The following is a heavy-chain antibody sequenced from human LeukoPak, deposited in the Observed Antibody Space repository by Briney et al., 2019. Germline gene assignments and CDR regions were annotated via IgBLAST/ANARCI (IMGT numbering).Heavy chain of an antibody. CDR3: ARKYSYGPTAFRYYYDSSGLDAFDI. J-gene: IGHJ3*02. CDR1: GYTSTGYY. D-gene: IGHD3-22*01. Sequence: GASVKVSCKASGYTSTGYYMHWVRQAPGQGLEWMGWINPNSGGTNYAQKFQGRVTMTRDTSISTAYMELSRLRSDDTAVYYCARKYSYGPTAFRYYYDSSGLDAFDIWGQGTMVTVSS. V-gene: IGHV1-2*02. CDR2: INPNSGGT.